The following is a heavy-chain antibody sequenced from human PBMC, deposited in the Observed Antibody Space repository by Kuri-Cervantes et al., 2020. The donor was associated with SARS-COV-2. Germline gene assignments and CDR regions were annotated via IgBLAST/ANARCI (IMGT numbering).Heavy chain of an antibody. D-gene: IGHD2-21*01. CDR2: ISHDGKNK. J-gene: IGHJ4*02. CDR1: GFSFSSFP. CDR3: AKDRVGVQDF. Sequence: GESLKISCAASGFSFSSFPMHWVRQAPGKGLEWVAVISHDGKNKKCIASGKGRFTISRDNSQNTLYLHMKSLRSEDTAMYYCAKDRVGVQDFWGQGTLVTVSS. V-gene: IGHV3-30*18.